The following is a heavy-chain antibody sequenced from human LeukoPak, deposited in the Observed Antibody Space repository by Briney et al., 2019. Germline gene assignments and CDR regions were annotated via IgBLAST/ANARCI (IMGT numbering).Heavy chain of an antibody. V-gene: IGHV4-30-4*01. D-gene: IGHD3-10*01. J-gene: IGHJ4*02. CDR3: TRGAMLRGIPHCPGE. CDR2: IHYGGTT. CDR1: GDSITRRDLY. Sequence: SQTLSLTCTVSGDSITRRDLYWSWIHQPPGKGLEWIGYIHYGGTTYYSPSLKSRVTISPDTSKNQFSLKLTSVTAADTAVYFCTRGAMLRGIPHCPGEWGQGTLVTVSS.